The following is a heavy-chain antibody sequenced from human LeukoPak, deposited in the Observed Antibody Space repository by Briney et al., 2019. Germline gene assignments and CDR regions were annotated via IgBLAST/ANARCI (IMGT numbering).Heavy chain of an antibody. CDR3: ARGHYDFWSGYLYGMDV. D-gene: IGHD3-3*01. CDR1: GGSISSYY. CDR2: IYYSGST. Sequence: SETLSLTCTVSGGSISSYYRSWIRQPPGKGLEWIGYIYYSGSTNYNPSLKSRVTISVDTSKNQFSLKLSSVTAADTAVYYCARGHYDFWSGYLYGMDVWGQGTTVTVSS. J-gene: IGHJ6*02. V-gene: IGHV4-59*01.